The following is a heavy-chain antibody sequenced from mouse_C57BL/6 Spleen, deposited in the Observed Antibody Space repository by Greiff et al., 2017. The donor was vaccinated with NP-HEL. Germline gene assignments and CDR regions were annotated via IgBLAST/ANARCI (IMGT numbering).Heavy chain of an antibody. J-gene: IGHJ3*01. V-gene: IGHV14-4*01. D-gene: IGHD1-1*01. CDR2: IDPENGDT. CDR3: TFYYYGPFAY. CDR1: GFNIKDDY. Sequence: EVQRVESGAELVRPGASVKLSCTASGFNIKDDYMHWVKQRPEQGLEWIGWIDPENGDTAYASKFQGKATITADTSSNTAYLQLSSLTSEDTAVYYCTFYYYGPFAYWGQGTLVTVSA.